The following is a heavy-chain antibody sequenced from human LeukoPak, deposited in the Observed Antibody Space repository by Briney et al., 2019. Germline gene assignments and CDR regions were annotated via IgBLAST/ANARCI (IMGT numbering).Heavy chain of an antibody. CDR3: ARDRRIGIAVAGGVDP. Sequence: GASVKVSCKASGYTFTGYYMHWVRQAPGQGLEWMGWINPNSGGTNYAQKFQGRVTMTRDTSISTVYMELSRLRSDDTAVYYCARDRRIGIAVAGGVDPWGQGTLVTVSS. V-gene: IGHV1-2*02. J-gene: IGHJ5*02. CDR2: INPNSGGT. D-gene: IGHD6-19*01. CDR1: GYTFTGYY.